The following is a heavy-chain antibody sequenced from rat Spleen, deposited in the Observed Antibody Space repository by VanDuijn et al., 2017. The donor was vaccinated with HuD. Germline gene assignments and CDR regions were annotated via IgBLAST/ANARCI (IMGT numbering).Heavy chain of an antibody. CDR2: ISYDGGST. V-gene: IGHV5-20*01. Sequence: EVQLVESGGGLGQPGRSLKLSCAASGFTFSDFYMAWVRQAPTKGLEWVASISYDGGSTYYRDSVKGRFTISRDNAKSSLYLQMDSLRSEDTATYYCVRLYNNHGYWYFDFWGPGTMVTVSS. J-gene: IGHJ1*01. CDR1: GFTFSDFY. CDR3: VRLYNNHGYWYFDF. D-gene: IGHD1-5*01.